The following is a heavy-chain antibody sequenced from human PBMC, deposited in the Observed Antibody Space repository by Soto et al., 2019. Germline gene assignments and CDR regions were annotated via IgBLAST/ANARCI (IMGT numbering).Heavy chain of an antibody. D-gene: IGHD2-8*02. CDR2: ISGSGRTV. Sequence: GGSLSLSCAASGFTFSDYYMSWVRQAPGKGLEWVSYISGSGRTVYYADSVKGRFTVSRDNARSSVYLQLNSLRVDDTAVYYCARLVLFDFWGQGAQVTVSS. CDR1: GFTFSDYY. J-gene: IGHJ4*02. V-gene: IGHV3-11*01. CDR3: ARLVLFDF.